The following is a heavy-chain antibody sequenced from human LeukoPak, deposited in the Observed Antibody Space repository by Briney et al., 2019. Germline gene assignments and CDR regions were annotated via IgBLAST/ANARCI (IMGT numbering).Heavy chain of an antibody. CDR3: ARQGYYGSGSYYNEGYYFDY. CDR2: IYYSGST. CDR1: GGSISSGGYY. Sequence: SQTLSLTCTVSGGSISSGGYYWSWIRQHPGKGLEWIGYIYYSGSTYYNPSLKSRVTISVDTSKNQFSLKLSSVTAADTAVYYCARQGYYGSGSYYNEGYYFDYWDQGTLVTVSS. J-gene: IGHJ4*02. D-gene: IGHD3-10*01. V-gene: IGHV4-31*03.